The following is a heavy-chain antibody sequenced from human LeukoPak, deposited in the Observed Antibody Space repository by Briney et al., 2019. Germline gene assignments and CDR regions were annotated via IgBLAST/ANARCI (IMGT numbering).Heavy chain of an antibody. CDR3: ATISGNFDYLDY. CDR2: IDPSSTYI. D-gene: IGHD1-26*01. Sequence: GSLSLSCSASRFTFSSYTMNWVRQAPGKGLEWVSSIDPSSTYIYYADSVKGRFTISRDNSKNTMYLQMKSLRVEDTALYYCATISGNFDYLDYWGQGTLVTVST. J-gene: IGHJ4*02. V-gene: IGHV3-21*04. CDR1: RFTFSSYT.